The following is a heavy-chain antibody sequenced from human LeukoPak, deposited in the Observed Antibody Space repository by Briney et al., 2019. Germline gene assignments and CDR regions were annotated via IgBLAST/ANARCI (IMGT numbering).Heavy chain of an antibody. V-gene: IGHV3-33*01. CDR2: IWYDGSNE. CDR3: AGRPEVAATPTYYFDY. D-gene: IGHD2-15*01. CDR1: GFTFSSYG. Sequence: GGSLRLSCAASGFTFSSYGTHWVRQAPGKGLEWVAIIWYDGSNEYYADSVRGRFTISRDNSKNTLYLQMNSLRAEDTAVYYCAGRPEVAATPTYYFDYWGQGTLVTVSS. J-gene: IGHJ4*02.